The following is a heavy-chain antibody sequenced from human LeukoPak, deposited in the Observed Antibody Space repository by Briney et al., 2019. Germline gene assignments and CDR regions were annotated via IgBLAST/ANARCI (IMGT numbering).Heavy chain of an antibody. J-gene: IGHJ4*02. V-gene: IGHV3-30*02. CDR1: GFTFSSYG. D-gene: IGHD2-8*01. CDR3: AKLCTNGVCPFDY. Sequence: PGGSLRLSCAASGFTFSSYGMHWVRQAPGKGLEWVAFIRYDGSNKYYADSEKGRFTISRDNSKNTLYLQMNSLKAEDTAVYYCAKLCTNGVCPFDYWGQGTLVTVSS. CDR2: IRYDGSNK.